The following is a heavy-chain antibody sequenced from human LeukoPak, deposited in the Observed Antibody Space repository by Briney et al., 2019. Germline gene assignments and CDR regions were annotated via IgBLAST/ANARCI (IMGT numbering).Heavy chain of an antibody. J-gene: IGHJ4*02. CDR2: IKQDGSEK. CDR1: GFTFSSYW. CDR3: ARGLGSPGTYCGGYCSVDY. V-gene: IGHV3-7*01. D-gene: IGHD2-21*02. Sequence: GGPLRLSCAASGFTFSSYWMSWVRQAPGKGLEWVANIKQDGSEKYYVDSVKGRFTISRDNGKNSVYLQMNGLRADDTAVYYCARGLGSPGTYCGGYCSVDYWGQGTLVTVSS.